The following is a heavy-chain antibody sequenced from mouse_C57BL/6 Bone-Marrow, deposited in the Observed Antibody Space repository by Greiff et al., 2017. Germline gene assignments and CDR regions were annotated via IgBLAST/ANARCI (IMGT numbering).Heavy chain of an antibody. D-gene: IGHD1-1*01. J-gene: IGHJ1*03. CDR3: ARDYGSSYWYFDV. CDR1: GYTFTSYD. CDR2: IYPRDGST. V-gene: IGHV1-85*01. Sequence: QVQLQQSGPELVKPGASVKLSCKASGYTFTSYDITWVKQRPGQGLEWIGWIYPRDGSTKYNEKFKGKATLTVDTSSSTAYMELHSLTSADSAVFFCARDYGSSYWYFDVWGTGTTVTVSS.